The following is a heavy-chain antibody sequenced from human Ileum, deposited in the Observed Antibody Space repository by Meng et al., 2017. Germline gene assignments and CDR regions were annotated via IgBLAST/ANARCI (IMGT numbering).Heavy chain of an antibody. CDR1: GGSFSTYY. V-gene: IGHV4-34*01. J-gene: IGHJ4*02. Sequence: GQLQPWGAGLLKPSETLSLTCAIGGGSFSTYYWSWIRQPPGKGLEWIGEISRSGTTNYNPSLKSRVTISVDTSKNQFSLTVTSVTAADSALYYCARSGVTTVTYLDWGQGTLVTASS. D-gene: IGHD4-11*01. CDR3: ARSGVTTVTYLD. CDR2: ISRSGTT.